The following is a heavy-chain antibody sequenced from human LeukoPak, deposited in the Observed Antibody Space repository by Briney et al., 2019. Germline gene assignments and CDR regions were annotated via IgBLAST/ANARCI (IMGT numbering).Heavy chain of an antibody. CDR2: IWYDGSNK. J-gene: IGHJ4*02. D-gene: IGHD3-22*01. CDR1: GFTFSSYG. V-gene: IGHV3-33*01. CDR3: ARGQEYYYDSSAYSKFDY. Sequence: GRSLRLSCAASGFTFSSYGMHWARQAPGKGLEWVAAIWYDGSNKYYADSVKGRFTISRDNSKNTLYLQMNSLRAEDTALYYCARGQEYYYDSSAYSKFDYWGQGTLVTVSS.